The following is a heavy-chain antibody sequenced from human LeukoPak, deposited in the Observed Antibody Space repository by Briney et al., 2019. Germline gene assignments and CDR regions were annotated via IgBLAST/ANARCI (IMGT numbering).Heavy chain of an antibody. J-gene: IGHJ6*03. D-gene: IGHD3-22*01. V-gene: IGHV3-49*04. CDR3: TREILYYYDSSGYHYYYYYMDV. Sequence: GGSLRLSCTASGFTFGDYAMSWVRQAPGKGLEWVGFIRSKAYGGTTEYAASVKGRFTISRDDSKSIAYLQMNSLKTEDTAVYYCTREILYYYDSSGYHYYYYYMDVWGKGTTVTVSS. CDR2: IRSKAYGGTT. CDR1: GFTFGDYA.